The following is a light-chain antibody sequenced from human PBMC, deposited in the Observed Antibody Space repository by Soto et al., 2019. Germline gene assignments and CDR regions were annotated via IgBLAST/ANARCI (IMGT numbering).Light chain of an antibody. Sequence: EIVLTQSPGTLSVSPGERANLSCRASQSVSTNLAWFQQKPGQASRLLIYGASTRATGIPARFSGSGSGTEFTLTINSLQSEDLAVYYCQQSNNWPYTLGQGTKLEV. CDR1: QSVSTN. CDR3: QQSNNWPYT. V-gene: IGKV3-15*01. J-gene: IGKJ2*01. CDR2: GAS.